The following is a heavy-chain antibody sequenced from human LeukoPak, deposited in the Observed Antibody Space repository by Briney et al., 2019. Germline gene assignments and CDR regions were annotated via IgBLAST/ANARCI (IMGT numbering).Heavy chain of an antibody. J-gene: IGHJ4*02. CDR1: GGSFSGYY. V-gene: IGHV4-34*01. CDR2: INHSGST. Sequence: SETLSLTCAVYGGSFSGYYWSWIRQPPGKGLEWIGEINHSGSTNYNPSLKSRVTISVDTSKNQFSLKLSSVTAADTAVYYCASLSSPRWGRRSIVDYWGQGTLVTVSS. D-gene: IGHD3-16*01. CDR3: ASLSSPRWGRRSIVDY.